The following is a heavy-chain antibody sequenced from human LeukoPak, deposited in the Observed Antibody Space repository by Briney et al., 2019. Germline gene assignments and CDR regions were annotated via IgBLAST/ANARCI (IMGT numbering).Heavy chain of an antibody. J-gene: IGHJ4*02. CDR2: ISSSSSYI. Sequence: GGSLRLSCAASGFTFSSYSMNWVRQAPGKWLEWVSSISSSSSYIYYADSVKGRFTISRDNAKNSLYLQMNSLRAEDTAVYYCARDQPHYGSGSYYDYWGQGTLVTVSS. CDR3: ARDQPHYGSGSYYDY. D-gene: IGHD3-10*01. CDR1: GFTFSSYS. V-gene: IGHV3-21*01.